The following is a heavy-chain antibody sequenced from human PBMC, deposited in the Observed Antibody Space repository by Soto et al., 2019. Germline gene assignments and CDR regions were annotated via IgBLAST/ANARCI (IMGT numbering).Heavy chain of an antibody. CDR3: ACSDYYGSGGSDY. J-gene: IGHJ4*02. Sequence: SETLSLTCTVSGGSISSYYWSWIRQPPGKGLEWIGYIYYSGSTNYNPSLKSRVTISVDTSKNQFSLKLSSVTAADTAVYYCACSDYYGSGGSDYWGQGTLVTVSS. CDR2: IYYSGST. CDR1: GGSISSYY. D-gene: IGHD3-10*01. V-gene: IGHV4-59*01.